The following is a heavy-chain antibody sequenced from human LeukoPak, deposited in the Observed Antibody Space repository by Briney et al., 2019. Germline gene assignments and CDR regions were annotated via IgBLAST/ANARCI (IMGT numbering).Heavy chain of an antibody. D-gene: IGHD1-26*01. CDR1: GFTFSRYS. J-gene: IGHJ4*02. CDR3: ARRSYYDLDYFDY. Sequence: GGSLRLSCAASGFTFSRYSMNWVRQAPGKGLEWVSTITTSGGSTYYADSVKGRFTISRDNSKNTLYLQMNSLRAEDTAVYYCARRSYYDLDYFDYWGQGTLVTVSS. CDR2: ITTSGGST. V-gene: IGHV3-23*01.